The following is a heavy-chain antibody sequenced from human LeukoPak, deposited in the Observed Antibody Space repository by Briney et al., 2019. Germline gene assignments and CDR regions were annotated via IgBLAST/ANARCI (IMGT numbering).Heavy chain of an antibody. CDR3: ARATVNPFDY. Sequence: GGSLRLSCAASGFTFSSYSMNWVRQAPGKGLEWVSYISSSSSTIYYADSVKGRFTISRDNAKNSLYLQMNSLRAEDTAVYYCARATVNPFDYWGQGTLVTVSS. V-gene: IGHV3-48*01. D-gene: IGHD4-17*01. J-gene: IGHJ4*02. CDR2: ISSSSSTI. CDR1: GFTFSSYS.